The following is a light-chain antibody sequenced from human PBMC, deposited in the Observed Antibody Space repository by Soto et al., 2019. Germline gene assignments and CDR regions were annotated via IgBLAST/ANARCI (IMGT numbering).Light chain of an antibody. V-gene: IGKV3-20*01. J-gene: IGKJ1*01. CDR3: QQYDSSPWT. CDR2: GAS. Sequence: EIVLTQSPVTLSLSPGERATLSCRASQSVSNNYLAWYQQKPGQAPRLLIYGASNRATGIPDRFSGSGSGTDFTLTISRLEPEDFAVYYCQQYDSSPWTFGQGTKVDIK. CDR1: QSVSNNY.